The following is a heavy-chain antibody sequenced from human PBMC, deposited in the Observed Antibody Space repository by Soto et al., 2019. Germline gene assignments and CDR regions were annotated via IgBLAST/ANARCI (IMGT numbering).Heavy chain of an antibody. Sequence: SVKVSCKASGGAFNSSGISWVRRAPGQGLRWMGGIIPLFGTTNYARKLQGRLRITADESTNTVYMDLSSLTVDDTAVYYCARVRGSSWYNWFDLWGQGTLVTVSS. CDR2: IIPLFGTT. V-gene: IGHV1-69*13. CDR3: ARVRGSSWYNWFDL. CDR1: GGAFNSSG. J-gene: IGHJ5*02. D-gene: IGHD6-13*01.